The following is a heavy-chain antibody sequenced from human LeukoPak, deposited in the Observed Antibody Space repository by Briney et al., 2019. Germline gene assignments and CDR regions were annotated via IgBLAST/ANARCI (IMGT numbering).Heavy chain of an antibody. CDR2: VYYDGST. Sequence: SETLSLTCTVSAGSISSDYWSWIRQPPGKGLEYIGYVYYDGSTNYNPSLKSRVTISIDTSKNQFSLKLTSVTAADTAVYYCARGRSFYSDYQWFYFDNWGQGTLVTVSS. J-gene: IGHJ4*02. V-gene: IGHV4-59*01. CDR3: ARGRSFYSDYQWFYFDN. D-gene: IGHD3-16*01. CDR1: AGSISSDY.